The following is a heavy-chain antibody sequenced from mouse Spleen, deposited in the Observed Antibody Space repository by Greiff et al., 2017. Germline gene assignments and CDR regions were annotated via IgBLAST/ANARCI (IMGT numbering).Heavy chain of an antibody. J-gene: IGHJ1*01. CDR3: ARSDGYSLYFDV. Sequence: QVQLKQSGAELARPGASVKLSCKASGYTFTSYGISWVKQRTGQGLEWIGEIYPRSGNTYYNEKFKGKATLTADKSSSTAYMELRSLTSEDSAVYFCARSDGYSLYFDVWGAGTTVTVSS. CDR1: GYTFTSYG. CDR2: IYPRSGNT. D-gene: IGHD2-3*01. V-gene: IGHV1-81*01.